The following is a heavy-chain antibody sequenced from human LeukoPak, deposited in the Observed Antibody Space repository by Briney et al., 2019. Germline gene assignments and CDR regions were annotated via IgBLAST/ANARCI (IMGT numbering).Heavy chain of an antibody. Sequence: GESLKISCKGSGYSFTSYGIGWVRQMPGKGLECMGIIYPGDSDTRYSPSFQGQVTISADKSISTAYLQWSSLKASDTAMYYCARLVAAAGTEGDYWGQGTLVTVSS. CDR2: IYPGDSDT. CDR3: ARLVAAAGTEGDY. D-gene: IGHD6-13*01. J-gene: IGHJ4*02. V-gene: IGHV5-51*01. CDR1: GYSFTSYG.